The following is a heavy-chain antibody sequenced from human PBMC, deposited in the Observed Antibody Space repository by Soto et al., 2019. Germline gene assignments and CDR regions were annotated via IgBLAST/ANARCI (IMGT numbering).Heavy chain of an antibody. CDR3: VRGQSGYLNWFDP. J-gene: IGHJ5*02. V-gene: IGHV4-31*03. D-gene: IGHD3-22*01. CDR1: GGSISSGGYY. CDR2: IYYSGST. Sequence: PSETLSLTCTVSGGSISSGGYYWSWIRQHPGKGLEWIGYIYYSGSTYYNPSLKSRVTISVDTSKNQFSLKLSSVTAADKAVYYCVRGQSGYLNWFDPWGQGTLVTVSS.